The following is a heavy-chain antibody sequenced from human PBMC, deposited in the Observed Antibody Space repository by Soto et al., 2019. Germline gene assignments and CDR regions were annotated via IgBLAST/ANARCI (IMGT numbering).Heavy chain of an antibody. Sequence: EVQLVESGGGLVKPGGSLRLSCAASGFTFSNAWMNWVRQAPGKGLEWVGRIKSKTDGWTTDYAAPVKGRFTISRDDSKNTLYLQMNSLKTEDSAVYYCTTGIRYSYGTYYGMDVWGQGTPVTVSS. CDR2: IKSKTDGWTT. V-gene: IGHV3-15*07. CDR3: TTGIRYSYGTYYGMDV. D-gene: IGHD5-18*01. CDR1: GFTFSNAW. J-gene: IGHJ6*02.